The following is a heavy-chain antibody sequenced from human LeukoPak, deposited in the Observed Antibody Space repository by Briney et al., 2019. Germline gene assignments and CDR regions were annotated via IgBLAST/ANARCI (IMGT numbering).Heavy chain of an antibody. CDR1: GFTFSSYG. D-gene: IGHD4-17*01. Sequence: GGSLRLSCAASGFTFSSYGMHWVRQAPGKGLEWVAVIWYDGSNKYYADSVKGRFTISRDNAKNSLYLQMNSLRAEDTAVYYCARGGSGDYLYYYYGMDVWGQGTTVTVSS. J-gene: IGHJ6*02. CDR3: ARGGSGDYLYYYYGMDV. V-gene: IGHV3-33*01. CDR2: IWYDGSNK.